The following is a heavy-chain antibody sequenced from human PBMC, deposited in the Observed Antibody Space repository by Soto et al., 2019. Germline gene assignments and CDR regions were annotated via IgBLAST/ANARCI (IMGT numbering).Heavy chain of an antibody. CDR3: ATKGDALNY. J-gene: IGHJ4*02. Sequence: CCASSGVRVKISVVDLLFQTPGKGQEWVANISRDGSHKYYVDSVKGRFTISRDNAENSVFLQMNSLRAEDQAIYYCATKGDALNYGGQGTPVTVSS. D-gene: IGHD2-21*02. V-gene: IGHV3-7*01. CDR1: GVRVKISV. CDR2: ISRDGSHK.